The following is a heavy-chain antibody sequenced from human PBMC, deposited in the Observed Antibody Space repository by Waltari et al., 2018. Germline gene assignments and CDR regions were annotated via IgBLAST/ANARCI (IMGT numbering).Heavy chain of an antibody. CDR1: GFTFSSYW. Sequence: EVQLVESGGGLVQPGRSLRLSCAASGFTFSSYWMHWVRQAAGKGLMLVSRINSYGSSTSYADSVKGRFTISIDNAKNTLYLQMNSLRAEDTAVYYCARVRYYYDSSGYYYDYWGQGTLVTVSS. J-gene: IGHJ4*02. CDR2: INSYGSST. CDR3: ARVRYYYDSSGYYYDY. V-gene: IGHV3-74*01. D-gene: IGHD3-22*01.